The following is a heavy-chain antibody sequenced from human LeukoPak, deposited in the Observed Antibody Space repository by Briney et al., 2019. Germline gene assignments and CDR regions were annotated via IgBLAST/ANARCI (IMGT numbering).Heavy chain of an antibody. J-gene: IGHJ4*02. CDR3: ARGRPHGNDY. CDR2: IASDGSST. CDR1: GFTFSSYW. D-gene: IGHD4-23*01. V-gene: IGHV3-74*01. Sequence: GGSLRLSCAASGFTFSSYWMNWVRQAPGKGLVWVSRIASDGSSTTYADSVKGRFSISRDNAKNTLYLQMNSLRVEDAAVYYCARGRPHGNDYWGQGTLVTVSS.